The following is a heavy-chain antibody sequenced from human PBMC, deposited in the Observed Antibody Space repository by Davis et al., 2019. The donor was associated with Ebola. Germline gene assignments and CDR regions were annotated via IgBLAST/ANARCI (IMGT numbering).Heavy chain of an antibody. CDR2: IYYSGST. CDR1: GGSIRSSSFY. V-gene: IGHV4-39*01. J-gene: IGHJ6*02. D-gene: IGHD6-19*01. CDR3: ARLKQGRGMDV. Sequence: SETLSLTCAVSGGSIRSSSFYWGWIRQPPGKGLEWIGIIYYSGSTYYNPSLKSRVTISADTSKNQFSLKLSSVTAADTAVYYCARLKQGRGMDVWGQGTTVTVSS.